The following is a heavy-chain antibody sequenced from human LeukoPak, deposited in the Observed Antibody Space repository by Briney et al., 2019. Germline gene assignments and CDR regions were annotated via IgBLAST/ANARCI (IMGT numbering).Heavy chain of an antibody. CDR1: GFTFSNYW. CDR2: IKQDGSEK. J-gene: IGHJ4*02. Sequence: GGSLRLSCVASGFTFSNYWMSWVRQAPGKGLEWVANIKQDGSEKYYVDSVKGRFAISRDNAKNSLYLQMDSLRAEDTAVYYCARDMSYVDSEDYWGQGTPVTVSS. D-gene: IGHD4-17*01. V-gene: IGHV3-7*05. CDR3: ARDMSYVDSEDY.